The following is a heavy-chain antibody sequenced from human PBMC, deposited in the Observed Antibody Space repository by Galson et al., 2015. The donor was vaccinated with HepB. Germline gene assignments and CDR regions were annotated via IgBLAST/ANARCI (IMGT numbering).Heavy chain of an antibody. Sequence: SGAEVKKPGESLRISCKGSGYTFTAFWITWVRQIPGKGLEWIGRIDPSDSYTDYSPSFQGHVTISADKSITSAYLQWGSLKASDTAMYYWARRHSYFRSGNGYNVSDYWGQGTLVTVSS. V-gene: IGHV5-10-1*01. CDR1: GYTFTAFW. D-gene: IGHD3-10*01. J-gene: IGHJ4*02. CDR2: IDPSDSYT. CDR3: ARRHSYFRSGNGYNVSDY.